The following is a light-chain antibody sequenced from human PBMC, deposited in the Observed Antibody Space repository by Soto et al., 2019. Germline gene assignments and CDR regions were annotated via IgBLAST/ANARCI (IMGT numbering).Light chain of an antibody. CDR3: HQRDNGGT. CDR2: DAS. Sequence: EVVLTQSPATLSLSPGERATLSCRASQSVSRYLAWYQQKPGQAPRLLIYDASNRATGIPARFSGSGSGTDFTLTISSLEPEYFAVYYCHQRDNGGTFGPGTKVDIK. CDR1: QSVSRY. J-gene: IGKJ3*01. V-gene: IGKV3-11*01.